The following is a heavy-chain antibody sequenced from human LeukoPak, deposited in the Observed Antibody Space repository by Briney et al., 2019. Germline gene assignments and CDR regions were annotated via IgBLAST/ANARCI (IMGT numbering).Heavy chain of an antibody. D-gene: IGHD6-6*01. CDR1: GGSFSGDY. J-gene: IGHJ6*03. CDR2: INHSGST. CDR3: ARIQRSSSPRVYYYYYMDV. V-gene: IGHV4-34*01. Sequence: SETLSLTCAVYGGSFSGDYWSWIRQPPGKGLEWIGEINHSGSTNYNASLKSRVAISVDTSKNQFSLNLSSVTAADTAVYYCARIQRSSSPRVYYYYYMDVWGKGTTVTVSS.